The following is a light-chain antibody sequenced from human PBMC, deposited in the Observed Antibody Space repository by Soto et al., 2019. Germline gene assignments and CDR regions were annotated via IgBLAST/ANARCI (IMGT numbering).Light chain of an antibody. Sequence: QSVLTQPPSVSAAPGQKVTISCSGSSSNIGNNYVSRYQQLPGTAPKLLIYENNKRPSGIPDRFSGSKSGTSATLGITGLQTGDEADYYCGTWDSSLSAWGIGGGTKLTVL. CDR3: GTWDSSLSAWG. J-gene: IGLJ3*02. CDR1: SSNIGNNY. CDR2: ENN. V-gene: IGLV1-51*02.